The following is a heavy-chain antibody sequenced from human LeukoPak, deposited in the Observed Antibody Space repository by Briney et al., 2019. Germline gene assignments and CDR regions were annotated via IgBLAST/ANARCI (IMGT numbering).Heavy chain of an antibody. CDR1: GGSISSSNW. D-gene: IGHD5-24*01. V-gene: IGHV4-4*02. CDR2: MYPSGST. CDR3: ARGWLQSGFDS. J-gene: IGHJ4*02. Sequence: SGTLSLTCAVSGGSISSSNWWSWVRQPPGKGLEWIGEMYPSGSTNYNPSLKSRVTISIDKSKNQFSLQLNSVTPEDTAVYYCARGWLQSGFDSWGQGTLVTVSS.